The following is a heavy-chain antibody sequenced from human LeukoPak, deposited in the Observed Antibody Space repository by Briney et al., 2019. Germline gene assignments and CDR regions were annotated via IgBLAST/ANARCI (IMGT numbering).Heavy chain of an antibody. Sequence: SETLSLTCTVSGGSISSYYWSWIRQPPGKGLEWIGYIYYSGSTNYNPSLKSRVTISVDTSKNQFSLKLSSVTAADTAVYYCARVGIRMPDTAMDLYYFDYWGQGTLVTVSS. V-gene: IGHV4-59*01. J-gene: IGHJ4*02. CDR2: IYYSGST. CDR1: GGSISSYY. CDR3: ARVGIRMPDTAMDLYYFDY. D-gene: IGHD5-18*01.